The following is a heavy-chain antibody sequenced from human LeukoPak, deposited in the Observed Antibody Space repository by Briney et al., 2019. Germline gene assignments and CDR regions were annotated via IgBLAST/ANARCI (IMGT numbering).Heavy chain of an antibody. Sequence: ASVKVSCKASGYTFTGFYLHWVRQAPGQGLEWMGWINPITGGTKDAQRFQGRVTMTRDTSISTVYMELNRLKSDDTAVYYCARPYCNSRSCHDYFDYWGQGTLVTVSS. D-gene: IGHD2-15*01. CDR3: ARPYCNSRSCHDYFDY. V-gene: IGHV1-2*02. CDR2: INPITGGT. J-gene: IGHJ4*02. CDR1: GYTFTGFY.